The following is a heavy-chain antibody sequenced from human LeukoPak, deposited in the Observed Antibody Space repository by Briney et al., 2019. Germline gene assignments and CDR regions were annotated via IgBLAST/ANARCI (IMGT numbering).Heavy chain of an antibody. J-gene: IGHJ6*02. D-gene: IGHD4-17*01. CDR2: IYDSGST. CDR3: ARLLDYGDPRYYGMDV. V-gene: IGHV4-59*08. CDR1: GGSISSYY. Sequence: SETLSLTCTVSGGSISSYYWSWIRQPPGKGLEWIGYIYDSGSTNYNPSLKSRVTISLDTSKKQFSLKLTSVTATDTAVYHCARLLDYGDPRYYGMDVWGQGTTVTVSS.